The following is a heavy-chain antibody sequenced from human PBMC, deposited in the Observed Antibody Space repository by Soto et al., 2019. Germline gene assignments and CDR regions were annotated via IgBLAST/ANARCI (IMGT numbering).Heavy chain of an antibody. D-gene: IGHD2-21*01. J-gene: IGHJ4*02. CDR3: ATWAIAVGGEGF. CDR2: ISSTGDLI. CDR1: GFSVSDYS. V-gene: IGHV3-48*02. Sequence: GGSLRLSCTASGFSVSDYSVNWVRQAPGKGLEWISYISSTGDLILYADSLKGRFTIARDIAKNSLFLQMDSLRDDDSAVYYCATWAIAVGGEGFWGQGTLVTVSS.